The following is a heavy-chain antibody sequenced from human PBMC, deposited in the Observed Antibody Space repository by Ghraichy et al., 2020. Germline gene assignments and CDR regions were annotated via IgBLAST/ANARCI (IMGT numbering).Heavy chain of an antibody. CDR1: EFTFAGYP. CDR2: LGADGRST. J-gene: IGHJ3*01. D-gene: IGHD3-10*01. V-gene: IGHV3-23*01. Sequence: GGSLRLSCAVSEFTFAGYPMTWVLQAPGKGLEWVSTLGADGRSTFYADSVKGRFTISRDKSKRTMYLQMNSLRADDTAVYYCAKEGGRLGEGAFDVWGQGTKVTVSS. CDR3: AKEGGRLGEGAFDV.